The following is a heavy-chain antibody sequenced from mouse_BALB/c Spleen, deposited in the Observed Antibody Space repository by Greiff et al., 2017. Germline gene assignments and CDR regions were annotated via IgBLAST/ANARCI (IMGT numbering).Heavy chain of an antibody. CDR3: ARWRGLGTGDYYAMDY. Sequence: VQLQQSGPELVKPGASVKMSCKASGYTFTSYVMHWVKQKPGQGLEWIGYINPYNDGTKYNEKFKGKATLTSDKSSSTAYMELSSLTSEDSAVYYCARWRGLGTGDYYAMDYWGQGTSVTVSS. CDR2: INPYNDGT. J-gene: IGHJ4*01. V-gene: IGHV1-14*01. CDR1: GYTFTSYV. D-gene: IGHD3-3*01.